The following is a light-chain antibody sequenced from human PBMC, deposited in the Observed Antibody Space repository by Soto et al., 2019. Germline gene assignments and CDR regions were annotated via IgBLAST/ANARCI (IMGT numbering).Light chain of an antibody. J-gene: IGKJ5*01. CDR2: GAS. V-gene: IGKV3-20*01. Sequence: EIVLTQSPGTLSLSPGDRATLACRASQSVSRSYLGWYQQKPGQAPRLVLYGASIRAAGVPDRFSGGGSGTDFTLTISSLQSEDFAVYYCQQYNNWPRRTFGQGTRLEIK. CDR1: QSVSRSY. CDR3: QQYNNWPRRT.